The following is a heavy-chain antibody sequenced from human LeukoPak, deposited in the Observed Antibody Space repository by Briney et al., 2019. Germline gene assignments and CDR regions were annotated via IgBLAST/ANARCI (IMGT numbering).Heavy chain of an antibody. CDR2: ISSSGSTI. CDR1: GFTFSGYE. D-gene: IGHD2-2*02. CDR3: ARDLGYCTSTSCYSLYGMDV. V-gene: IGHV3-48*03. J-gene: IGHJ6*04. Sequence: GGSLRLSCAASGFTFSGYEMNWVRQAPGKGLEWVSYISSSGSTIHYADSVKGRFTISRDNAKNSLYLQMNSLRAEDTAVYYCARDLGYCTSTSCYSLYGMDVWGKGTTVTVSS.